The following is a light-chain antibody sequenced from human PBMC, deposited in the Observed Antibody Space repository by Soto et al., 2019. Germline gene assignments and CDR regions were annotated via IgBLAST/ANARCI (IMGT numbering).Light chain of an antibody. V-gene: IGKV1-9*01. CDR1: QGISSY. Sequence: IQLTQSPSSLSASVGDRVTITFRASQGISSYLACNQQKPGKAPKLLIYAASTLQSGVPSRFSGSGSGTDFTPTISSLQPEDFATYYCQQLNSYPQTFGQGTKVDIK. CDR3: QQLNSYPQT. CDR2: AAS. J-gene: IGKJ1*01.